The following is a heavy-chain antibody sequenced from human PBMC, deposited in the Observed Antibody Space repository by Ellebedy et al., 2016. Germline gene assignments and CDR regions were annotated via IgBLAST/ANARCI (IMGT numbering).Heavy chain of an antibody. CDR1: GYSFSTDW. CDR2: IFPGDSET. Sequence: GESLKISXKASGYSFSTDWIGWVRQMPGKGLEWMGIIFPGDSETRYSPSFQGQVTISADKSVSTAYLEWSSLRASDTAIYYCVRQPGSCVSSDCYIGGWFDLWGQGTPVTVSS. CDR3: VRQPGSCVSSDCYIGGWFDL. J-gene: IGHJ5*02. V-gene: IGHV5-51*01. D-gene: IGHD2-21*02.